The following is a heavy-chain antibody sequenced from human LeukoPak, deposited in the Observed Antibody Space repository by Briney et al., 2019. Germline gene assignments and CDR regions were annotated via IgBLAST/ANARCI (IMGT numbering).Heavy chain of an antibody. J-gene: IGHJ5*02. V-gene: IGHV4-39*01. CDR1: GGSISSSSYY. Sequence: SETLSLTCTVSGGSISSSSYYWGWIRQPPGKGLEWIGNIYYSGSTYYNPSLKSRVTISVDTSKNQFSLKLTSVTAADTAVYYCAKRGSGSSEFDPWGQGTLVTVSS. CDR3: AKRGSGSSEFDP. CDR2: IYYSGST. D-gene: IGHD6-6*01.